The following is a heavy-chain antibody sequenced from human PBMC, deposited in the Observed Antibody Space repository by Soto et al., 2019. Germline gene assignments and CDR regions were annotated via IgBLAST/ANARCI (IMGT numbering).Heavy chain of an antibody. CDR1: GGSISSYY. Sequence: PSETLSLTCTVSGGSISSYYWSWIRQPPGKGLEWIGYIYYSGSTNYNPSLKSRVTISVDTSKNQFSLKLSSVTAADTAVYYCARGGLWLQLPHDYWGQGTLVTVSS. J-gene: IGHJ4*02. V-gene: IGHV4-59*01. CDR3: ARGGLWLQLPHDY. D-gene: IGHD5-12*01. CDR2: IYYSGST.